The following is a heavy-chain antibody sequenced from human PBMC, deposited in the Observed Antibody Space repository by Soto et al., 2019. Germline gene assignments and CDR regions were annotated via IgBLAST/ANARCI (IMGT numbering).Heavy chain of an antibody. D-gene: IGHD4-4*01. Sequence: SETLSLTCTVSSAPITKYYRGWVRQAPGRGLEWIGFTHHSGYISYSPSLKSRVTMSVDTSKNQVSLKLTSVTAADTAVYYCARLRASQGYSYYYYGMDVWGQGTTVTVSS. V-gene: IGHV4-59*08. CDR3: ARLRASQGYSYYYYGMDV. J-gene: IGHJ6*02. CDR2: THHSGYI. CDR1: SAPITKYY.